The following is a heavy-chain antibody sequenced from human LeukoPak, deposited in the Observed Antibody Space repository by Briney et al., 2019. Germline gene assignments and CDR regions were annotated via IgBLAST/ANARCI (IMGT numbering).Heavy chain of an antibody. CDR3: ARGGTYRYGSSDY. D-gene: IGHD5-18*01. CDR1: GYSFTTYW. Sequence: GESLKISCRGSGYSFTTYWIGWVRQMPGKGLEWMGIIHPGDSGTRYSPSFQGQVTMSVDESITTAYLQWSSLRASDSAIYYCARGGTYRYGSSDYWGQGTLVTVSS. J-gene: IGHJ4*02. V-gene: IGHV5-51*01. CDR2: IHPGDSGT.